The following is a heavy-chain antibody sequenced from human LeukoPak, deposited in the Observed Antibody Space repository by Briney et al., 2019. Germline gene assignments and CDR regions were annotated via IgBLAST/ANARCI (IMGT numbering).Heavy chain of an antibody. Sequence: SETLSLTCAVYGGSFSGYYWSWIRQPPGKGLEWIGEINHSGSTNYNPSLKSRVTISVDTSKNQFSLKLSSVTAADTAVYYCARGVYDYVWGSYRQALCDYWGQGTLVTVSS. CDR1: GGSFSGYY. CDR3: ARGVYDYVWGSYRQALCDY. CDR2: INHSGST. D-gene: IGHD3-16*02. J-gene: IGHJ4*02. V-gene: IGHV4-34*01.